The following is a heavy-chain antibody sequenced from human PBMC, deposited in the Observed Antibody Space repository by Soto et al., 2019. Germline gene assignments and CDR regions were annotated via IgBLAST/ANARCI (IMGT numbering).Heavy chain of an antibody. CDR3: ARDCRSTSCYGYFQK. CDR2: ISSSDSII. Sequence: QVQLVESGGGLVKPGGSLRLSCAASGFTFSDYYMSWIRQAPGKGLEWVSYISSSDSIIYHADFVKGRFTISRDNAKNSLYLQMNSLRVEDTAVYYCARDCRSTSCYGYFQKWGQGTLVTVSS. CDR1: GFTFSDYY. V-gene: IGHV3-11*01. D-gene: IGHD2-2*01. J-gene: IGHJ1*01.